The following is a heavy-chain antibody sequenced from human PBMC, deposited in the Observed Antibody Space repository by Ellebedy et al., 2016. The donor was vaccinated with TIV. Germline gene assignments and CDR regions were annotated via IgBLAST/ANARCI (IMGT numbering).Heavy chain of an antibody. CDR2: INQDGSEI. CDR3: ARAIGSGSSY. V-gene: IGHV3-7*01. Sequence: GESLKISXAASGFTFSSYWMHWVRQAPGKGLEWVASINQDGSEIHYVDSVKGRFTISRDNAENSLYLQMNSLRAQDTAVYYCARAIGSGSSYWGQGTLVTVSS. CDR1: GFTFSSYW. J-gene: IGHJ4*02. D-gene: IGHD3-22*01.